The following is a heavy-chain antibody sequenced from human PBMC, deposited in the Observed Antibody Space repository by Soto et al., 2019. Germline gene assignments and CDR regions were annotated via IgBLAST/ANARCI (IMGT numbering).Heavy chain of an antibody. D-gene: IGHD6-13*01. J-gene: IGHJ4*02. CDR3: ASDRAAADPSSLAY. Sequence: GSLILSCTASGGTSRNYARSWVRQTPGKGLEWVSPISSSGATTSYADSVKGRFTISRDNTKNTLYLQMNSLRAEDTAVYYCASDRAAADPSSLAYWGQGTLVTVSS. CDR2: ISSSGATT. V-gene: IGHV3-23*01. CDR1: GGTSRNYA.